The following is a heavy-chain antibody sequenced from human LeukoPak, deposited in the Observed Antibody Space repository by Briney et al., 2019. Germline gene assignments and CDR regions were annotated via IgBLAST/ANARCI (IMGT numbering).Heavy chain of an antibody. CDR3: ARGGSGWYFDY. V-gene: IGHV5-51*01. J-gene: IGHJ4*02. CDR1: GFSFTSYW. D-gene: IGHD6-19*01. Sequence: GESLKIPCKGSGFSFTSYWIGWFRQMPEKGLECMGFIYTVDSDTKYNPAFQRQITISVDKSINTAYLQWSSLKASDAAIYYCARGGSGWYFDYWGQGSLVTVSS. CDR2: IYTVDSDT.